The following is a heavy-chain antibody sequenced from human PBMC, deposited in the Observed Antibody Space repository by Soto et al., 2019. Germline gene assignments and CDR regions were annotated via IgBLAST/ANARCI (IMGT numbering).Heavy chain of an antibody. V-gene: IGHV1-2*04. D-gene: IGHD3-22*01. Sequence: ASVKVSCKASGYTFTGYYMHWVRQAPGQGLEWMGRINPNSGGTNYAQKFQGWVTMTRDTSISTAYMELSRLRSDDTAVYYCARDHYYYDSSGYYYFDAFDIWGQGTMVTVSS. CDR2: INPNSGGT. J-gene: IGHJ3*02. CDR3: ARDHYYYDSSGYYYFDAFDI. CDR1: GYTFTGYY.